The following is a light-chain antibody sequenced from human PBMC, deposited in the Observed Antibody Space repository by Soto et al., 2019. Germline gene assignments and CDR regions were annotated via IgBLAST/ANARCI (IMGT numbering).Light chain of an antibody. J-gene: IGLJ2*01. CDR1: TGGIATNF. V-gene: IGLV6-57*01. CDR2: END. Sequence: NFMLIQPHSVSESPGKTVTLSCTRSTGGIATNFVQWYQQRPGNSPTTVIYENDQRPSGVPERCSGSIDSSSDSAYLTISGLKIEDEADYYGQSFDTGVVFGGGTKVTVL. CDR3: QSFDTGVV.